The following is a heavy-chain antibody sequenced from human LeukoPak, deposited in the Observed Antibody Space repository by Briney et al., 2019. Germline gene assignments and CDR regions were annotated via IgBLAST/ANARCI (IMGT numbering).Heavy chain of an antibody. CDR1: GYTFTSYD. V-gene: IGHV1-8*03. CDR3: ARVRSVVMGVYYFDY. CDR2: MNPNSGNT. Sequence: ASVKVSCKASGYTFTSYDINWVRQATGQGLEWMGWMNPNSGNTGYAQKFQGRVTITRNTSISTAYMELSSLRSEDTAVYYCARVRSVVMGVYYFDYWGQGTLVTVSS. D-gene: IGHD3-22*01. J-gene: IGHJ4*02.